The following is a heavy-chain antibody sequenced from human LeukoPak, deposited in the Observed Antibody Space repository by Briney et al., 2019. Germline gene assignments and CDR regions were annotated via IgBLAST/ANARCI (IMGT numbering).Heavy chain of an antibody. J-gene: IGHJ6*02. CDR3: ARVPQGDSSGYYTRFYGMDV. CDR2: INHSGST. Sequence: PSETLSLTCAVYGGSFSNYYWSWIRQPPGKGLEWIGEINHSGSTNYSPSLKSRVTISVDTSKNQFSLKLSSVTAADTAVYYCARVPQGDSSGYYTRFYGMDVWGQGTTVTVSS. D-gene: IGHD3-22*01. V-gene: IGHV4-34*01. CDR1: GGSFSNYY.